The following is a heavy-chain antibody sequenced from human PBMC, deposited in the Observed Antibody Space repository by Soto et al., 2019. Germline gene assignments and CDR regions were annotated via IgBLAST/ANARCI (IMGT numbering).Heavy chain of an antibody. D-gene: IGHD2-2*01. Sequence: EVQLVESGGVVVQPGGSLRLSCAASGFTFDDYTMHWVRQAPGKGLEWVSLISWDGGSTYYADSVKGRFTISRDNSKNSLYLQMNSLRTEDTALYYCAKDTCISTSCSGAEYFQHWGQGTLVTVSS. CDR2: ISWDGGST. CDR1: GFTFDDYT. V-gene: IGHV3-43*01. CDR3: AKDTCISTSCSGAEYFQH. J-gene: IGHJ1*01.